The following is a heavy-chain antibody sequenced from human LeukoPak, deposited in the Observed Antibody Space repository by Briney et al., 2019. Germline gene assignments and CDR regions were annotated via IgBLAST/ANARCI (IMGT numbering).Heavy chain of an antibody. V-gene: IGHV3-30*03. CDR3: ATKLDNYFDY. Sequence: GGSLRLSFAASAFSISRYVMHWVRQAPGKGLEWVAVISYDGTNKYYGDSVKGRFTISRDNSKNTLYLQMNSLRAEDTAVYYCATKLDNYFDYWGQGTLVAVSS. J-gene: IGHJ4*02. CDR1: AFSISRYV. CDR2: ISYDGTNK. D-gene: IGHD1-1*01.